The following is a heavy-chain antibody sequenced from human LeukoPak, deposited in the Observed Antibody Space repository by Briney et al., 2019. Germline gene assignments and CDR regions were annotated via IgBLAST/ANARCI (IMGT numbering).Heavy chain of an antibody. V-gene: IGHV4-34*01. D-gene: IGHD1-7*01. CDR1: GGSFSGYY. CDR2: IYHSGST. Sequence: SETLSLTCAVYGGSFSGYYWGWIRQPPGKGLEWIGNIYHSGSTYYNPSLKSRVTISVDTSKNQFSLKLSSVTAADTAVYYCARGPPLYNWNYGYFQHWGQGTLVTVSS. J-gene: IGHJ1*01. CDR3: ARGPPLYNWNYGYFQH.